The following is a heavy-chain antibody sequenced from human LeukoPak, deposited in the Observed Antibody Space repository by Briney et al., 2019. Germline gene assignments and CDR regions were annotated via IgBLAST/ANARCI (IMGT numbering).Heavy chain of an antibody. Sequence: PGESLKISCKGSGYSFISYWIGWVRQMPGKGLECMGIIYPGDSDTRYSPSFQGQVTISVDKSINTAHLQWRSLKASDTAMYYCVTYDYGGNSGVPFDYWGQGTLVTVSS. CDR1: GYSFISYW. V-gene: IGHV5-51*01. D-gene: IGHD4-23*01. J-gene: IGHJ4*02. CDR2: IYPGDSDT. CDR3: VTYDYGGNSGVPFDY.